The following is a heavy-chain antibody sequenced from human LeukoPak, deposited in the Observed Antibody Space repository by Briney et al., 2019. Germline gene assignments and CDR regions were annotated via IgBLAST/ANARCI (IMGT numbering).Heavy chain of an antibody. CDR1: GFTFSSYA. Sequence: GGSLTLSCAASGFTFSSYAMSWVRQAPGKGLEWVSAISGSGGSTYYADSVKGRFTISRDNSKNTLYLQMNSLRAEDTAVYYCAKVFPIFGVVSFFDYWGQGTLVSVCS. CDR3: AKVFPIFGVVSFFDY. V-gene: IGHV3-23*01. J-gene: IGHJ4*02. D-gene: IGHD3-3*02. CDR2: ISGSGGST.